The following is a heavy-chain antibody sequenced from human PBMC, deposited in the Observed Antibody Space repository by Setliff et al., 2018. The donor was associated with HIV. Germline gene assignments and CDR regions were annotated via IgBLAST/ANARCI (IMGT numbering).Heavy chain of an antibody. Sequence: ASVKVSCKPSGYTFTGYYMHWVRQAPGQGLEWMGWINPNSGGTNYAQKFQGWVTMTRDTSISTAYMELSRLRSDDTAVYYCARAGYCSGGSCYFLTVWGQGTLVTVSS. CDR2: INPNSGGT. CDR3: ARAGYCSGGSCYFLTV. J-gene: IGHJ4*02. CDR1: GYTFTGYY. V-gene: IGHV1-2*04. D-gene: IGHD2-15*01.